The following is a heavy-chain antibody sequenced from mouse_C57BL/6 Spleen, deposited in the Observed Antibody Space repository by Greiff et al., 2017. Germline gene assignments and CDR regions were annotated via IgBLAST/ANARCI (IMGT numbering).Heavy chain of an antibody. CDR3: AGYDGDYAC. D-gene: IGHD2-3*01. V-gene: IGHV1-42*01. CDR2: INPSTGGT. CDR1: GYSFTGYY. J-gene: IGHJ3*01. Sequence: EVQLQQSGPELVKPGASVKLSCKASGYSFTGYYMNWVKQSPEKSLEWIGDINPSTGGTTYNQKFKAKATLTVDKSSSTAYMQIKSLTSEDSAVYYCAGYDGDYACWGPGTLVTVAA.